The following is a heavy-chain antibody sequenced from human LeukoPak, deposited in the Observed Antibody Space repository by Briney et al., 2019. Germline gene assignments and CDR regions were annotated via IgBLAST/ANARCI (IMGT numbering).Heavy chain of an antibody. CDR3: ARAIYSIGYNH. J-gene: IGHJ4*02. CDR2: IIPIFGTA. D-gene: IGHD3-22*01. CDR1: GGTFSSYA. V-gene: IGHV1-69*05. Sequence: ASVKGSCKASGGTFSSYAISWVRQAPGQGLEWMGGIIPIFGTANYAQKCQGRVTITTDESTSTAYMELSSLRSEDTAVYYCARAIYSIGYNHWGQGTLVTVSS.